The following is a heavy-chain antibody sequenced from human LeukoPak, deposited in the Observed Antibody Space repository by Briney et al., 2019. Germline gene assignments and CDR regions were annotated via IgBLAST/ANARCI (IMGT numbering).Heavy chain of an antibody. CDR1: GYTFTSYA. CDR2: INAGNGNT. Sequence: ASVKVSCKASGYTFTSYAMHWVRQAPGQRLEWMGWINAGNGNTKYSQKFQGRVTITRDTSASTAYMELSSLRSEDTAVYYCARDTMVRGVIYAFDIWGQGTMVTVSS. CDR3: ARDTMVRGVIYAFDI. V-gene: IGHV1-3*01. J-gene: IGHJ3*02. D-gene: IGHD3-10*01.